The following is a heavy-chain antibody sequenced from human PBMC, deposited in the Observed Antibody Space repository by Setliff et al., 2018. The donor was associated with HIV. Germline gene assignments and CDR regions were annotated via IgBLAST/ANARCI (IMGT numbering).Heavy chain of an antibody. CDR1: GGSISSFY. CDR2: IYTSGST. CDR3: ARGLSFYDPGGFDY. Sequence: PSETLSLTCTVSGGSISSFYWSWIRQPPGKGLEWIGYIYTSGSTYYDPSLKSRVTISLDTSKNQFFLKLSSVTAADTAVYYCARGLSFYDPGGFDYWGQGTLVTVSS. J-gene: IGHJ4*02. D-gene: IGHD3-22*01. V-gene: IGHV4-4*08.